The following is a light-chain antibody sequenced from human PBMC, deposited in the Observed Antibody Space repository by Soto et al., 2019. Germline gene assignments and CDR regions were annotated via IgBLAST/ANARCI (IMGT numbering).Light chain of an antibody. CDR3: RQYGSSPSYT. CDR2: GAS. V-gene: IGKV3-20*01. Sequence: EIVLTQSPGTLSLSPGERATLSCRASQSVSSSSYLAWYQQKPGQAPRLLIYGASSRATGIPDRFSGSGSETDFTHTISRLEPEDFAVYYCRQYGSSPSYTCGQGTKLEIK. CDR1: QSVSSSSY. J-gene: IGKJ2*01.